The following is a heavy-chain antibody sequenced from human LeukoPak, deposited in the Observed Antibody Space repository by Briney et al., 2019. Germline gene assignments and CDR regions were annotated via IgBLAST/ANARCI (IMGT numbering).Heavy chain of an antibody. CDR3: ARESMTTDEGWTKFDY. J-gene: IGHJ4*02. CDR2: ISSSSSYI. V-gene: IGHV3-21*01. D-gene: IGHD4-17*01. Sequence: KSGGSLRLSCAASGFTFSSYSMNWVRQAPGKGLEWVSSISSSSSYIYYADSVKGRFTISRDNAKNSLYLQMNSLRAEDTAVYYCARESMTTDEGWTKFDYWGQGTLVTASS. CDR1: GFTFSSYS.